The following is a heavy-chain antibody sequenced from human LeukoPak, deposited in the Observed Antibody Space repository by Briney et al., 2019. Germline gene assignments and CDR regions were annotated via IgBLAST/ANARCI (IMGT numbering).Heavy chain of an antibody. D-gene: IGHD3-9*01. CDR1: RGAFSSYA. Sequence: ASVKVSCKASRGAFSSYAISWVRQAPGQGLEWMGGIIPIFGTANYAQKLQGRVTITADKSTSTAYIELSSLRSEDTAVCFFASLERILLTGLLGYWGQGTLVTVSS. V-gene: IGHV1-69*06. CDR2: IIPIFGTA. CDR3: ASLERILLTGLLGY. J-gene: IGHJ4*02.